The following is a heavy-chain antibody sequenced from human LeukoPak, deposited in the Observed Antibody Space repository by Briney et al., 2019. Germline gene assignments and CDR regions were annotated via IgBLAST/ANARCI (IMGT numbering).Heavy chain of an antibody. CDR3: ARDKLGYCSSTSCYSQFDP. CDR1: GYTFTSYG. Sequence: GASVKVSCKASGYTFTSYGISWVRQAPGQGLEWMGWISAYNGNTNYAQKLQGRVTMTTDASTSTAYMELRSLRSDDTAVYYCARDKLGYCSSTSCYSQFDPWGQGTLVTVSS. V-gene: IGHV1-18*01. D-gene: IGHD2-2*01. CDR2: ISAYNGNT. J-gene: IGHJ5*02.